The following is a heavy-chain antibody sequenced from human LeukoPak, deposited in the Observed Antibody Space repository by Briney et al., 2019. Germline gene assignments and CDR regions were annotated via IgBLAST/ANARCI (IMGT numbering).Heavy chain of an antibody. Sequence: PSETLSLTCTVSGGSISSGSYYWSWIRQPAGKGLEWIGRIYTSGSTNYNPSLESRVTISVDTSKNQFSLKLSSVTAADTAVYYCSYGYRHAHTWGQGTLVTVSS. CDR2: IYTSGST. V-gene: IGHV4-61*02. CDR3: SYGYRHAHT. CDR1: GGSISSGSYY. J-gene: IGHJ5*02. D-gene: IGHD5-18*01.